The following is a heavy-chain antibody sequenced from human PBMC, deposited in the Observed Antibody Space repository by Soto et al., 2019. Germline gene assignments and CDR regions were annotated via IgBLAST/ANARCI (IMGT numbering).Heavy chain of an antibody. J-gene: IGHJ5*02. CDR2: VYHTGDT. CDR3: AREIVTAGGNNYFDP. D-gene: IGHD2-21*02. Sequence: SETLSVTCGVSGGTVASSHWWSCVRQSPGRGLEWIGNVYHTGDTNFNPSLQSRVTFSVDKSNNQFSLRLTSVTAADTAVYFCAREIVTAGGNNYFDPWGPGTLVTVSS. V-gene: IGHV4-4*02. CDR1: GGTVASSHW.